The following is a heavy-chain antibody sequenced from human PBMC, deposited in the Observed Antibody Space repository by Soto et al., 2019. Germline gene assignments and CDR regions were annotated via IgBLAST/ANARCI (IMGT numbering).Heavy chain of an antibody. J-gene: IGHJ6*02. V-gene: IGHV4-30-4*01. CDR1: GCSISSGYCY. Sequence: SETLSLTCPVSGCSISSGYCYWSWLRQPPGKGLEWIGYIYYSGSTYYNPSLKSRVTISVDTSKNQFSLKLSSVTAADTAVYYCARVKGRYYGMDVWGQGTTVNVSS. CDR3: ARVKGRYYGMDV. CDR2: IYYSGST.